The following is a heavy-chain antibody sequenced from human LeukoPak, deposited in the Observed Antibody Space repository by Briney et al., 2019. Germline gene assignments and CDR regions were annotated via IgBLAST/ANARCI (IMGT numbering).Heavy chain of an antibody. V-gene: IGHV3-48*01. CDR1: GFTLSRYS. J-gene: IGHJ4*02. Sequence: GGSLRLSCAAPGFTLSRYSMNWVRQAPGKGLEWVSYISSSSSTIYYADSVKGRFTISRDNAKNSLYLQMNSLRAEDTAVYYCARIAYIAVAGTVFDYWGQGTLVTVSS. CDR3: ARIAYIAVAGTVFDY. D-gene: IGHD6-19*01. CDR2: ISSSSSTI.